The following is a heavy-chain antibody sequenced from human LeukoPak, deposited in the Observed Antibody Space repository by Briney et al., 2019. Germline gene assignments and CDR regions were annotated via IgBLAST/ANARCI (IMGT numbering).Heavy chain of an antibody. V-gene: IGHV3-21*01. CDR1: GFTFSSYA. Sequence: GGSLRLSCAASGFTFSSYAMSWVRQAPGKGLEWVSSSSSSSSYIYYADSVRGRFTISRDNAKNSLYLQMNSLTAEDTAVYYCARGGDIVVGGDYFDYWGQGTLVTVSS. CDR3: ARGGDIVVGGDYFDY. D-gene: IGHD2-15*01. J-gene: IGHJ4*02. CDR2: SSSSSSYI.